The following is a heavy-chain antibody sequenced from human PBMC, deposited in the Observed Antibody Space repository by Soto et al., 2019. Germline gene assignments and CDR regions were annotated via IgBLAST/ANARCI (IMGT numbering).Heavy chain of an antibody. D-gene: IGHD2-2*01. V-gene: IGHV4-39*01. Sequence: QLQLQESGPGLVKPSETLSLTCTVSGGSISSRGYYWGWIRQPPGKGLEWIVTIYYSGSTYYNPSLKSRVPISVDTSKNQFSLKLSCVTAAETAVYYCATSNWFDPWGKGTRVTVSS. CDR3: ATSNWFDP. CDR1: GGSISSRGYY. J-gene: IGHJ5*02. CDR2: IYYSGST.